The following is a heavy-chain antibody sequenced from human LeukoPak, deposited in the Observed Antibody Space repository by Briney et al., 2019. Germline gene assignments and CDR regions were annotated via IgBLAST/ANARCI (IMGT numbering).Heavy chain of an antibody. CDR2: INPDSGDT. Sequence: ASVKVSCKASGYTFIGYYLHWVRQAPGQGLEWMGWINPDSGDTNYLQGFQGRVTMSRDTSINTAYMELSRLTSDDTAVYYCTRDLLGGSGTFDPWGQGTLVTVSS. CDR3: TRDLLGGSGTFDP. V-gene: IGHV1-2*02. J-gene: IGHJ5*02. CDR1: GYTFIGYY. D-gene: IGHD3-10*01.